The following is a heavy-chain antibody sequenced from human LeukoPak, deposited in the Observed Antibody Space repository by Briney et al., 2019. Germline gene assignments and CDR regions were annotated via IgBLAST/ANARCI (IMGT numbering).Heavy chain of an antibody. CDR2: INHSGST. D-gene: IGHD2-15*01. CDR1: GGSFSGYY. CDR3: ARGGRIVVVVASGRGYNWFDP. V-gene: IGHV4-34*01. Sequence: SETLSLTCAVYGGSFSGYYWSWIRQPPGKGLEWIGDINHSGSTNYNPSLKSRVTISVDTSKNQFSLKLSSVTAADTAMYYCARGGRIVVVVASGRGYNWFDPWGQGTLVTVSS. J-gene: IGHJ5*02.